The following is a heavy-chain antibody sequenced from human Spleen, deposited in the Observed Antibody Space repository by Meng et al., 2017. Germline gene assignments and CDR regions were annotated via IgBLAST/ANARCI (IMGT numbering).Heavy chain of an antibody. CDR2: VYWDDDK. CDR1: GFSLSNARMG. Sequence: SGPTLVKPTETLTLTCTVSGFSLSNARMGVSWIRQPPGKALEWLAVVYWDDDKRYSPSLKSRLTITKDTSKNQVVLTMTNMDPVDTGTYYCAHRRISLGYFDYWGQGTLVTVSS. D-gene: IGHD2-15*01. V-gene: IGHV2-5*02. CDR3: AHRRISLGYFDY. J-gene: IGHJ4*02.